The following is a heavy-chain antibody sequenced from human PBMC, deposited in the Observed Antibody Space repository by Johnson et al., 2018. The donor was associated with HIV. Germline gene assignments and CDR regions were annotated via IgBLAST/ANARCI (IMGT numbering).Heavy chain of an antibody. V-gene: IGHV3-30*06. CDR2: ISDDESKT. Sequence: VQLVESGGGLVQPGQSLRLSCAASGFTFSYYGMHWVRQAPGKGLEWVAAISDDESKTYYTDSMKGRFTISRDNSKNTLYLQMISLRAEDTAMYYCARRQPTRDLFALDDGFDIWGQGTMVTVS. D-gene: IGHD2-21*02. J-gene: IGHJ3*02. CDR3: ARRQPTRDLFALDDGFDI. CDR1: GFTFSYYG.